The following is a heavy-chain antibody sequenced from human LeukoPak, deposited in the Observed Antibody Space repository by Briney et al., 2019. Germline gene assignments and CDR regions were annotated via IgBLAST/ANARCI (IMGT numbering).Heavy chain of an antibody. D-gene: IGHD3-3*01. CDR2: IYYSGST. Sequence: SETLSLTCAVYGGSFSSYYWSWIRQPPGKGLEWIGYIYYSGSTNYNPSLKSRVTISVDTSKNQFSLKLSSVTAADTAVYYCARDRREWRDAFDIWGQGTMVTVSS. CDR3: ARDRREWRDAFDI. CDR1: GGSFSSYY. V-gene: IGHV4-59*01. J-gene: IGHJ3*02.